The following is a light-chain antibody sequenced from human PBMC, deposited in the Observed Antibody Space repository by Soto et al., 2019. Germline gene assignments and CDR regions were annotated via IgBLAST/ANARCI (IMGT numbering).Light chain of an antibody. J-gene: IGKJ4*01. CDR1: QSVSSSY. V-gene: IGKV3D-20*02. CDR2: DAS. Sequence: EAALTQPPGTLSFSPRERATLSCRASQSVSSSYLAWYQQKPGQAPRLPIYDASNRATGIPARFSGSGSGTDFTLTISSLEPEDFAVYYCQQRSNWLTFGGGTKVDIK. CDR3: QQRSNWLT.